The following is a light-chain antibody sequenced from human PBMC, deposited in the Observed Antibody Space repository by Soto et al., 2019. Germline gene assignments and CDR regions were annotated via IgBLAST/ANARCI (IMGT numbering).Light chain of an antibody. J-gene: IGLJ2*01. CDR3: QSYDTSLSAHVV. CDR1: SSNIGAHSD. Sequence: QAVVTQPPSVSGAPGQRVTISCTGSSSNIGAHSDVHWYQQFPGRAPKLLIYANNNRPSGVPDRFSGSKSGTSASLAITGLQADDEADYYCQSYDTSLSAHVVFGGGTKLTVL. V-gene: IGLV1-40*01. CDR2: ANN.